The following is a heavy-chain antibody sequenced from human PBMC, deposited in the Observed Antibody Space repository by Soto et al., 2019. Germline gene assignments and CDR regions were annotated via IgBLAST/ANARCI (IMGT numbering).Heavy chain of an antibody. CDR1: GYTFTSYD. CDR2: MNPNSGNT. V-gene: IGHV1-8*01. D-gene: IGHD3-22*01. Sequence: ASGKVSGNASGYTFTSYDINWVRQATGQGLEWMGWMNPNSGNTGYAQKFQGRVTMTRNTSISTAYMELSSLRSEDTAVYYCTMIVVVDDAFDIWVQGTMVTVSS. CDR3: TMIVVVDDAFDI. J-gene: IGHJ3*02.